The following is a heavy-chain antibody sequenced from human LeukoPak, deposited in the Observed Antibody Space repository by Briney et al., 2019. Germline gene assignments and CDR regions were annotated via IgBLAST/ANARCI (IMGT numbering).Heavy chain of an antibody. V-gene: IGHV4-59*01. Sequence: SETLSLTCTVSGGSISSYYWSWIRQPPGKGLEWIGYIYYSGSTNYNPSLKSRVTISVDTSKNQFSLKLSSVTAADTAVYYCARDRGSSWYKQDSDAFDIWGQGTMVTVSS. D-gene: IGHD6-13*01. CDR3: ARDRGSSWYKQDSDAFDI. CDR2: IYYSGST. CDR1: GGSISSYY. J-gene: IGHJ3*02.